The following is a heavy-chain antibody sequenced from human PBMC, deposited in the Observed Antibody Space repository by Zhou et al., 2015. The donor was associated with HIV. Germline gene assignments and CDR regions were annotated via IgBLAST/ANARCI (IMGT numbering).Heavy chain of an antibody. CDR1: GYTFTSFD. D-gene: IGHD2-15*01. Sequence: QVQLVQSGAEVKKPGASVKVSCKASGYTFTSFDINWVRQATGQGFEWMGWMNPNSGNTGYAQKFQGRVTMTRDTSTSTVYMELSSLRSEDTAVYYCARTCSGGSCYDNWFDPWGRGNPSVTVSS. J-gene: IGHJ5*02. CDR2: MNPNSGNT. V-gene: IGHV1-8*01. CDR3: ARTCSGGSCYDNWFDP.